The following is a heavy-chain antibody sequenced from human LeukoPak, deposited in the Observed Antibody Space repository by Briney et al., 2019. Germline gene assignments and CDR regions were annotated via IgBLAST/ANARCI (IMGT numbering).Heavy chain of an antibody. CDR2: IWYDGSNK. V-gene: IGHV3-33*01. Sequence: PGGSLRLSCAASGFTFSSYGMHWVRQAPGKGLEWVAVIWYDGSNKYYADSVKGRFTISRDNSKNTLYLQMNSLRAEDTAVYYCARGPAVIYFPIRYFDLWGRGTLVTVSS. CDR3: ARGPAVIYFPIRYFDL. D-gene: IGHD2-21*01. CDR1: GFTFSSYG. J-gene: IGHJ2*01.